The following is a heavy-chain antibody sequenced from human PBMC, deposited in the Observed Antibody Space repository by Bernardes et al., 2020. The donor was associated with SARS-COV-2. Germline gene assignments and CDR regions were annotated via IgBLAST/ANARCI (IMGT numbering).Heavy chain of an antibody. V-gene: IGHV3-48*01. CDR3: VVGVRGPPGY. CDR1: GFAFSSYG. J-gene: IGHJ4*02. CDR2: ITSNSDNT. D-gene: IGHD3-10*01. Sequence: GGSLRLSCAASGFAFSSYGVNWVRQAPRKGLQWLSYITSNSDNTYYADSVKGRFTISRDNAKNSAFLVMNSLRAEDTAVYYCVVGVRGPPGYWGQGTLVTVSS.